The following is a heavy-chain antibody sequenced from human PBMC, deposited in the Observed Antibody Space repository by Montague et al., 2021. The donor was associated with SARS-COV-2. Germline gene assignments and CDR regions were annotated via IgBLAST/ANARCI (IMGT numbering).Heavy chain of an antibody. J-gene: IGHJ6*02. CDR2: ISSSSSTI. CDR3: ARDPVSITLIVVVRYGMDV. D-gene: IGHD3-22*01. CDR1: GFPFSSYN. V-gene: IGHV3-48*02. Sequence: SLRVSCAASGFPFSSYNMNWLRQAPGKGLEWISYISSSSSTIYYSDSVKGRFTISRDNAKNSLYLQMNSLRDDDTAVYYCARDPVSITLIVVVRYGMDVWGQGTTVTVSS.